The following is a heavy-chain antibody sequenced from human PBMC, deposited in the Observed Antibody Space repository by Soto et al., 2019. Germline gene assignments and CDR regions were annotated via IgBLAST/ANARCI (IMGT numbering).Heavy chain of an antibody. D-gene: IGHD1-1*01. V-gene: IGHV3-23*01. CDR1: GFPFSTFA. CDR3: AKDRWNSVGSYNSQLDH. J-gene: IGHJ4*02. CDR2: ISGSGGST. Sequence: EVQLLESGGGLVQPGGSLRLSCAASGFPFSTFAMSWVRLTPGKGLEWVSAISGSGGSTYYTDSVKGRFTISRDNSKNALHLQMTSLRAEDTAVYYCAKDRWNSVGSYNSQLDHWGQGILVTVSS.